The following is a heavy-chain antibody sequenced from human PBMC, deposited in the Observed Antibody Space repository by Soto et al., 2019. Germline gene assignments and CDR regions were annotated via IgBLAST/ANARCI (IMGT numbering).Heavy chain of an antibody. CDR2: IKSKTDGGTT. J-gene: IGHJ6*02. CDR1: GFTFSNAW. Sequence: PGGSLRLSCAASGFTFSNAWMSWVRQAPGKGLEWVGRIKSKTDGGTTDYAAPVKGRFTISRDDSKNTLYLQMNSLRAEDTAVYYCARVYGDYVFEDRSSDGYYYGMDVWGQGTTVTVSS. V-gene: IGHV3-15*01. D-gene: IGHD4-17*01. CDR3: ARVYGDYVFEDRSSDGYYYGMDV.